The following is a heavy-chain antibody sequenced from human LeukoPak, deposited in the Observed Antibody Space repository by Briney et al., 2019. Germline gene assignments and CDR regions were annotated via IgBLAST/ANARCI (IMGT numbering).Heavy chain of an antibody. CDR3: ARITSSAFDI. Sequence: GGSLRLSCTTSGFFFSTYWMNWVRQAPGKGLEWVANIKQDGSEKYYVDSVKGRFTISRDNAKNSLYLQMNSLRAEDTAVYYCARITSSAFDIWGQGTMVTVSS. J-gene: IGHJ3*02. CDR2: IKQDGSEK. CDR1: GFFFSTYW. D-gene: IGHD3-10*01. V-gene: IGHV3-7*01.